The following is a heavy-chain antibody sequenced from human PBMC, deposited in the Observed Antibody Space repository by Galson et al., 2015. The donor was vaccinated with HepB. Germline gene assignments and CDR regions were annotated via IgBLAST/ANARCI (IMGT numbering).Heavy chain of an antibody. Sequence: SLRLSCAASGFIFSSYAMHWVRQAPGKGLEWVAVISYDGSNKYYGDSVKGRFTISRDNSKNTLYLQMNSLRAEDTAVYYCARVGGRDYYGSGSEGYFHYWGQGTLVTVSS. CDR2: ISYDGSNK. D-gene: IGHD3-10*01. CDR1: GFIFSSYA. J-gene: IGHJ1*01. CDR3: ARVGGRDYYGSGSEGYFHY. V-gene: IGHV3-30*04.